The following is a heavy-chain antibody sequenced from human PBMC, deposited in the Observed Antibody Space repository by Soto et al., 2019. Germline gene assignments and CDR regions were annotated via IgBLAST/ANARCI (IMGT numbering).Heavy chain of an antibody. V-gene: IGHV5-51*01. CDR3: ARRGPHDYGDYEDYFDY. Sequence: PGESLKISCKASGYTFARSSIGWVRQMPGKGLEWMGIIYPGNSETTYSPSFQGQVTISADMSISTAYLQWSSLKASDTAMYYCARRGPHDYGDYEDYFDYWGQGTLVTVSS. CDR1: GYTFARSS. J-gene: IGHJ4*02. CDR2: IYPGNSET. D-gene: IGHD4-17*01.